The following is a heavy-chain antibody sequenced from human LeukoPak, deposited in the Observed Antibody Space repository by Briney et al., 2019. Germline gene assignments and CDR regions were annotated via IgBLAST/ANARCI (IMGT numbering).Heavy chain of an antibody. J-gene: IGHJ5*02. V-gene: IGHV1-2*02. Sequence: GASVQVSCKASGYTFTGDFIHWVRQAPGQGLEWMGWINSDSGGTNYARKFQGRVTMTRDTSISTAYMQLSSLRSDDKAVFYCARGNIATRRGENWFDPWGQGTLVTVSS. CDR2: INSDSGGT. D-gene: IGHD6-6*01. CDR1: GYTFTGDF. CDR3: ARGNIATRRGENWFDP.